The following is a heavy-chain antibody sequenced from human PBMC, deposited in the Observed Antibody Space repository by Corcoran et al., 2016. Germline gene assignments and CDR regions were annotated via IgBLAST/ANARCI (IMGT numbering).Heavy chain of an antibody. CDR3: TTDMAAASGAYYGMDV. V-gene: IGHV3-15*07. D-gene: IGHD6-13*01. J-gene: IGHJ6*02. CDR2: VKSKTDGGTT. CDR1: GFTFSNAW. Sequence: EVQLVESGGGLVKPGGSLRLSCAASGFTFSNAWMNWVRQAPGKGLEWVGRVKSKTDGGTTDYAAPVKGRFTISRDDSKNTLYLQMNSLKTEDTAVYYCTTDMAAASGAYYGMDVWGQGTTVTVSS.